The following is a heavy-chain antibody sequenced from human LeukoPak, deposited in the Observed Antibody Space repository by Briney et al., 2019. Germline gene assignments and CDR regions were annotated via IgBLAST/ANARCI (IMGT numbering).Heavy chain of an antibody. V-gene: IGHV4-39*07. D-gene: IGHD3-3*01. J-gene: IGHJ4*02. CDR2: INHSGST. CDR3: ARGSGTIFGVVIRATLDY. CDR1: GASVSSGSYY. Sequence: SETLSLTCNVSGASVSSGSYYWSWIRQPPGKGLEWIGEINHSGSTNYNPSLKSRVTISVDTSKNQFSLKLSSVTAADTAVYYCARGSGTIFGVVIRATLDYWGQGTLVTVSS.